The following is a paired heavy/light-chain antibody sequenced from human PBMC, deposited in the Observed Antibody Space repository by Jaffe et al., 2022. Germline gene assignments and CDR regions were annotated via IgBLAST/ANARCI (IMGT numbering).Heavy chain of an antibody. CDR2: INPNSGGT. Sequence: QVQLVQSGAEVKKPGASVKVSCKASGYTFTGYFMHWVRQAPGQGLEWMGWINPNSGGTNYAQKFQGRVTMTRDTSIRTAYMELTGLRSDDTAVYYCARDRCNESGGSCWKSSFDPWGQGTLVTVSS. CDR1: GYTFTGYF. CDR3: ARDRCNESGGSCWKSSFDP. D-gene: IGHD2-15*01. J-gene: IGHJ5*02. V-gene: IGHV1-2*02.
Light chain of an antibody. CDR3: QQYYSTPQT. V-gene: IGKV4-1*01. CDR1: QSVLYSSNNKNS. J-gene: IGKJ4*01. CDR2: WAS. Sequence: DIVMTQSPDSLAVSLGERATINCKSSQSVLYSSNNKNSLAWYQQKPGQPPRLLIYWASARESGVPDRFSGSGSGTDFTLTISSLQAEDVAVYYCQQYYSTPQTFGGGTKVEIK.